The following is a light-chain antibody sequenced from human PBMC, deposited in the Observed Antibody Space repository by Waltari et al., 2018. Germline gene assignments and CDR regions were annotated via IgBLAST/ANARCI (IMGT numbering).Light chain of an antibody. J-gene: IGLJ1*01. V-gene: IGLV2-14*01. Sequence: QSALTQPASVSGSPGQSITISCSGTSSDVGGYNYVCWYHQHPGKAPKLIIYDVSVRPSGVSNRFSGSKSGNTASLTISGLQAEDEADYYCSTSTTTSTHVFGTGTKVTVL. CDR3: STSTTTSTHV. CDR1: SSDVGGYNY. CDR2: DVS.